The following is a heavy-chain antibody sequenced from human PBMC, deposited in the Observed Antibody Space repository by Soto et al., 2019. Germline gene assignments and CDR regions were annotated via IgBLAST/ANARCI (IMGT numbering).Heavy chain of an antibody. CDR2: ISYDGNNK. CDR1: EFTFSHYA. CDR3: ARGPSYSDSYFDH. J-gene: IGHJ4*02. Sequence: QVQLVESGGGAVQPGGSRRLSCAASEFTFSHYAMHWGRPAPGKGLQWLAVISYDGNNKYYADSVEGRFTISRDNSKNTVYLQMNSLRLEDTAVYYCARGPSYSDSYFDHWGQGTLVTVSS. V-gene: IGHV3-30*03. D-gene: IGHD4-17*01.